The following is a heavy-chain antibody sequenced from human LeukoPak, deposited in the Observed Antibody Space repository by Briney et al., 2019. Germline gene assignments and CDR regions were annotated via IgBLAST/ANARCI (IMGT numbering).Heavy chain of an antibody. J-gene: IGHJ4*02. CDR1: GYTFTSYD. D-gene: IGHD1-14*01. Sequence: ASVKVSCKASGYTFTSYDINWVRQATGQGPEWMGWMNPNSGNTGYAQKFQGRVTMTRNTSISTAYMELSSLRSEDTAVYYCARDRPRARNFDYWGQGTLVTVSS. V-gene: IGHV1-8*01. CDR2: MNPNSGNT. CDR3: ARDRPRARNFDY.